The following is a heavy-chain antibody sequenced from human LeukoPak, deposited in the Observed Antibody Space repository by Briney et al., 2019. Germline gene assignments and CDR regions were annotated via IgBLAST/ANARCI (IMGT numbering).Heavy chain of an antibody. V-gene: IGHV4-34*01. CDR3: ARVRGYCSGGSCYSGYYYYYMDV. J-gene: IGHJ6*03. Sequence: PSETLSLTCAVSGGSFSGYYWSWIRQPPGKGLEWIGEINHSGSTNYNPSLKSRVTISVDTSKNQFSLKLSSVTAADTAVYYCARVRGYCSGGSCYSGYYYYYMDVWGKGTTVTVSS. CDR2: INHSGST. CDR1: GGSFSGYY. D-gene: IGHD2-15*01.